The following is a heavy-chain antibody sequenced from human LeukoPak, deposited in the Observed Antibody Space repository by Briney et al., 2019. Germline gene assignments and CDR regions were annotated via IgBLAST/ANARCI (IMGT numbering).Heavy chain of an antibody. CDR1: GGSISSYY. CDR2: IYYSGST. J-gene: IGHJ3*02. V-gene: IGHV4-59*01. CDR3: ARGGSSWYVGAFDI. D-gene: IGHD6-13*01. Sequence: PSETLSLTCTVSGGSISSYYWSWIRQSPGKGLEWIGYIYYSGSTNYNPSLKSRVTISVDTSKNQFSLKLSSVTAADTAVYYCARGGSSWYVGAFDIWGQGTMVTVSS.